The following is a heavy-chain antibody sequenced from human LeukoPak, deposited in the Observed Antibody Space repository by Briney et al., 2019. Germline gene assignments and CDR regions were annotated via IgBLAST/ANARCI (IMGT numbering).Heavy chain of an antibody. V-gene: IGHV1-58*02. CDR3: AAELKVGDVYFDP. D-gene: IGHD3-3*01. CDR2: IVVGSGST. CDR1: GFTFSTSV. J-gene: IGHJ5*02. Sequence: GASVKVSCKASGFTFSTSVMHWVRLTRGPRREWIGWIVVGSGSTNYAQNFQGRVTLTRDMSTNTAYMEVSSLTSEDTATYYCAAELKVGDVYFDPWGRGTLVTVSS.